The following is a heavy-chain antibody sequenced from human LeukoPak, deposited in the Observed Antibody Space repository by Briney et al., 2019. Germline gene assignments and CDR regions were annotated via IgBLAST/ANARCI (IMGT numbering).Heavy chain of an antibody. CDR3: ANLYGSGPSAY. J-gene: IGHJ4*02. D-gene: IGHD3-10*01. Sequence: SETLSLTCAVYGGSFSGYYWSWIRQPPGKGLEWIGEINHSGSTNYNPSLKSRVTISVDTSKNQFSPKLSSVTAADTAVYYCANLYGSGPSAYWGQGTLVTVSS. V-gene: IGHV4-34*01. CDR2: INHSGST. CDR1: GGSFSGYY.